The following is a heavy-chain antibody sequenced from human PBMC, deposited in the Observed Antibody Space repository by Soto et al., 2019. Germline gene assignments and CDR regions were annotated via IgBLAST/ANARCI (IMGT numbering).Heavy chain of an antibody. Sequence: GGSLRLSCAASGFTFSSYAMSWVRQAPGKGLEWVSAISGSGGSTYYADSVKGRFTISRDNSKNTLYLQMNSLRAEDTAVYYCAKGNTYYYDSSGSRGISFDYWGQGTLVTVS. J-gene: IGHJ4*02. CDR3: AKGNTYYYDSSGSRGISFDY. CDR1: GFTFSSYA. V-gene: IGHV3-23*01. CDR2: ISGSGGST. D-gene: IGHD3-22*01.